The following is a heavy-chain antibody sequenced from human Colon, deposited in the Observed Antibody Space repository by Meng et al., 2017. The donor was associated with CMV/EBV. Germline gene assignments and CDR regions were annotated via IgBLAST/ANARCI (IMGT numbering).Heavy chain of an antibody. CDR3: ARDDSSGSFTNWLDP. Sequence: SGFTFSSFWMSWVRQAPGKGLEWVANIRQDGGEKYYGDYVRGRFTIFRDNAENSLYLQMNSLRVEDTAVYYCARDDSSGSFTNWLDPWGQGTLVTVSS. CDR1: GFTFSSFW. J-gene: IGHJ5*02. CDR2: IRQDGGEK. D-gene: IGHD6-19*01. V-gene: IGHV3-7*01.